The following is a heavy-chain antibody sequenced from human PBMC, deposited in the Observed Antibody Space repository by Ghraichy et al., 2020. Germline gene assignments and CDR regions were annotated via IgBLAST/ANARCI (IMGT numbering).Heavy chain of an antibody. D-gene: IGHD2-2*01. CDR3: TSHSRYCSSTSCYSTDNFDY. J-gene: IGHJ4*02. CDR2: IRSKAYGGTT. CDR1: GFTFGDYA. V-gene: IGHV3-49*04. Sequence: GGSLRLSCTASGFTFGDYAMSWVRQAPGKGLEWVGFIRSKAYGGTTEYAASVKGRFTISRDDSKSIAYLQMNSLKTEDTAVYYCTSHSRYCSSTSCYSTDNFDYWGQGTLVTVSS.